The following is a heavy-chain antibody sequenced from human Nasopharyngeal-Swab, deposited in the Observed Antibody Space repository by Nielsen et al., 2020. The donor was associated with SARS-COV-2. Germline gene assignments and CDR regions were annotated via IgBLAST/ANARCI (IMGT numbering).Heavy chain of an antibody. D-gene: IGHD1-26*01. CDR3: ARDYRGAGHYYYGMDV. J-gene: IGHJ6*02. CDR2: ISYRGST. V-gene: IGHV4-31*02. Sequence: RQAPGKGLEWIGYISYRGSTYYNPSLKSRVTISVDTSKNQVSLNLSSVTAADTAVYYCARDYRGAGHYYYGMDVWGQGTTVTVSS.